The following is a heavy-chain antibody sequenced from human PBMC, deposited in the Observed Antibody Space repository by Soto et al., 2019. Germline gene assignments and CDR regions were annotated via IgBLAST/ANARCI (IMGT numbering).Heavy chain of an antibody. CDR1: GFTFSDYY. Sequence: PGGSLRLSCAASGFTFSDYYMSWIRQAPGKGLEWVSYISSSSSYTNYADSVKGRFTISRDNAKNSLYLQMNSLRAEDTAVYYFARVAGATTYYFDYWGQGTLVTVSS. J-gene: IGHJ4*02. D-gene: IGHD1-26*01. CDR2: ISSSSSYT. CDR3: ARVAGATTYYFDY. V-gene: IGHV3-11*06.